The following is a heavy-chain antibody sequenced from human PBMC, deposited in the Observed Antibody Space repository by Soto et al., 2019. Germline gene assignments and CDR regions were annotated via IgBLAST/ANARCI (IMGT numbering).Heavy chain of an antibody. V-gene: IGHV3-23*01. D-gene: IGHD2-2*01. CDR2: IIDNGGST. CDR1: GFSFSDYA. Sequence: GGSLRLSCAASGFSFSDYAMTWVRQAPGKGLEWVSTIIDNGGSTYYADSVKGRFTISRDNSKKTLYLQMNSLRAEDTAVYHCAKGLVPAAKTSLNGYLGQGTLVTVSS. J-gene: IGHJ4*02. CDR3: AKGLVPAAKTSLNGY.